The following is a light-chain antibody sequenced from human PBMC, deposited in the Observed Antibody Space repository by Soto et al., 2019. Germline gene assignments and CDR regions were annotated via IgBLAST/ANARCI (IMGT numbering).Light chain of an antibody. CDR2: AAS. J-gene: IGKJ1*01. CDR3: QQYNNWPPWT. CDR1: QSVLSS. V-gene: IGKV3-15*01. Sequence: EIVMTQSPGTLSASPGERATLSCRASQSVLSSLAWYQQKPGQAPRLLIYAASTRATDVPPRFSGSGSGTEFTLTISSLQPEDFAVYYCQQYNNWPPWTFGQGTKVDIK.